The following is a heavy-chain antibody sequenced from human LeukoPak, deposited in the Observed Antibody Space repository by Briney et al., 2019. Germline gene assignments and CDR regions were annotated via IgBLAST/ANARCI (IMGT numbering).Heavy chain of an antibody. CDR2: INTNTGNP. J-gene: IGHJ6*02. CDR1: GYTFTSHA. V-gene: IGHV7-4-1*02. D-gene: IGHD4-23*01. CDR3: ARGPRSVVTGNYYGMDV. Sequence: ASVKVSCKASGYTFTSHAMSWVRQAPGQGLEWMGWINTNTGNPTYAQGFTGRFVFSLDTSVSTAYLQISSLKAEDTAVYYCARGPRSVVTGNYYGMDVWGQGTTVIVSS.